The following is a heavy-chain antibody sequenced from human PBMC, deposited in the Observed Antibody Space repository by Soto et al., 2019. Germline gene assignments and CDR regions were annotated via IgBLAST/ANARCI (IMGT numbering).Heavy chain of an antibody. CDR3: AKDLQISGWFGLYYFDY. D-gene: IGHD6-19*01. Sequence: EVQLLESGGGLVQPGGSLRLSCAASGFTFSSYAMSWVRQAPGKGLEWVSGIVGSGASTYYADSVKGRFIISRDNSKNTLFLQMNSLRAADTAVDYCAKDLQISGWFGLYYFDYWGQGTLVTVSS. V-gene: IGHV3-23*01. CDR2: IVGSGAST. CDR1: GFTFSSYA. J-gene: IGHJ4*02.